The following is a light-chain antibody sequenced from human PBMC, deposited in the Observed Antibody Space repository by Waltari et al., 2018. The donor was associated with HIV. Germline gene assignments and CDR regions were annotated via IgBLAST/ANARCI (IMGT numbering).Light chain of an antibody. V-gene: IGLV2-14*01. CDR3: SSYTITNTWV. Sequence: QSALAQPASVSGSPGQSVTISCSGSHSDIGTFDFVSWYQQLPGKAPQLIIYRVTFRPSGVPTRFSASKSANTASLTISDLQTEDEAHYYCSSYTITNTWVFGGGTMLTVL. CDR1: HSDIGTFDF. CDR2: RVT. J-gene: IGLJ3*02.